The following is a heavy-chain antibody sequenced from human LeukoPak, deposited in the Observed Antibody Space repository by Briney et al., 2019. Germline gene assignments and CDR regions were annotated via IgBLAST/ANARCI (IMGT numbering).Heavy chain of an antibody. J-gene: IGHJ5*02. CDR3: ARGIAAARDWFDP. Sequence: PGGSPRLSCAASGFTFSTYTMNWVRQAPGKGLEWVSSISSRSSYIYYADSVKGRFTISRDNAKNSLYLQMNSLRAEDTAVYYCARGIAAARDWFDPWGQGTLVTVSS. D-gene: IGHD6-13*01. CDR2: ISSRSSYI. CDR1: GFTFSTYT. V-gene: IGHV3-21*04.